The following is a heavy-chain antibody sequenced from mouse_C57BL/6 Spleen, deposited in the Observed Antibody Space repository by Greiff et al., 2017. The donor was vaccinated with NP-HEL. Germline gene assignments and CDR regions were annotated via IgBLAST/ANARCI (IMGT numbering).Heavy chain of an antibody. V-gene: IGHV1-26*01. Sequence: EVQLQQSGPELVKPGASVKISCKASGYTFTDYYMNWVKQSHGKSLEWIGDINPNNGGTSYNQKFKGKATLTVDKSSSTAYMELRSLTSEDSAVYYCAKPATVVATRYFDVWGTGTTVTVSS. J-gene: IGHJ1*03. D-gene: IGHD1-1*01. CDR3: AKPATVVATRYFDV. CDR2: INPNNGGT. CDR1: GYTFTDYY.